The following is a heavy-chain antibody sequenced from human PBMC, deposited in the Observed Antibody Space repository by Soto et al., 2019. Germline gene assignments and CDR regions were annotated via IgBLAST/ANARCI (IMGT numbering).Heavy chain of an antibody. J-gene: IGHJ6*02. V-gene: IGHV3-48*03. CDR3: ARERGGLSGADV. Sequence: LRLSCAGSGFTLSNYEMNWVRQAPGKGLEWVSYISTGGSGIYYADSVKGRFTIARDNGKNSVYLQMSSLRAEDTATYYCARERGGLSGADVWGQGTTVTVSS. D-gene: IGHD1-26*01. CDR2: ISTGGSGI. CDR1: GFTLSNYE.